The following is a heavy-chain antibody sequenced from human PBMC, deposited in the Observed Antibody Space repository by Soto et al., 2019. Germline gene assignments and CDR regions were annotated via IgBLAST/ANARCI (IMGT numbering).Heavy chain of an antibody. CDR1: GVPINSVDYY. J-gene: IGHJ4*02. Sequence: QVQLQQSGPGLVKPSGTLSLTCSVSGVPINSVDYYWAWIRQPPGKGLEWIGSIYYTGTTYYSPSLKTRLSISVDTSNSDFSLRLTSVTATDTAVYYCARQRCSGGSCYLDFDYWGRGTLVTVSS. V-gene: IGHV4-39*01. CDR3: ARQRCSGGSCYLDFDY. D-gene: IGHD2-15*01. CDR2: IYYTGTT.